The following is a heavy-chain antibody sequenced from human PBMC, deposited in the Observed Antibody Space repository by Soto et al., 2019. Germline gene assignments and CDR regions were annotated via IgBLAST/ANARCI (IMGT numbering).Heavy chain of an antibody. CDR1: GYSFTSYW. D-gene: IGHD3-10*01. J-gene: IGHJ6*02. Sequence: HGESLKISCKGSGYSFTSYWIAWVRQMPGKGLEWMGIIYPGDSDARYSPSFQGQVTMSADKSVSTAYLQWSSLKASDTTMYYCARPRSGSYRLDYYGMDVWGQGTTVTV. CDR2: IYPGDSDA. V-gene: IGHV5-51*01. CDR3: ARPRSGSYRLDYYGMDV.